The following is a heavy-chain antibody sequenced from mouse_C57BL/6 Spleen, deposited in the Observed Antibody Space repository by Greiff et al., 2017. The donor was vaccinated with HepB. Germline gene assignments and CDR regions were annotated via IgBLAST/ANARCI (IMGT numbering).Heavy chain of an antibody. CDR1: GYTFTSYG. J-gene: IGHJ4*01. Sequence: QVQLQQSGAELARPGASVKLSCKASGYTFTSYGISWVKQRTGQGLEWIGEIYPRSGNTYYNEKFKGKATLTADKSSSTAYMELRSLTSEDSAVYFCARPITTERGYYAIDYWGQGTSVTVSS. CDR2: IYPRSGNT. CDR3: ARPITTERGYYAIDY. D-gene: IGHD1-1*01. V-gene: IGHV1-81*01.